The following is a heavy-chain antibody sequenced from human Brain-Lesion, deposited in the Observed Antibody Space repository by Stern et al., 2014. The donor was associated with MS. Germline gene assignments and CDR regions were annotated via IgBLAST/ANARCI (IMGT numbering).Heavy chain of an antibody. CDR2: IYYSGNT. CDR3: AGEEDIRYCSGGSCTGNWFDP. D-gene: IGHD2-15*01. Sequence: QLQLQESGPGLVKPSETLSLTCTVAGGSVSSTSYAWAWIRQPPGKGLEWIGTIYYSGNTYYSPSLKSRTTISLDPSKNPLSLQMRSVTAADTAVYYCAGEEDIRYCSGGSCTGNWFDPWGQGTLVTVSS. V-gene: IGHV4-39*01. CDR1: GGSVSSTSYA. J-gene: IGHJ5*02.